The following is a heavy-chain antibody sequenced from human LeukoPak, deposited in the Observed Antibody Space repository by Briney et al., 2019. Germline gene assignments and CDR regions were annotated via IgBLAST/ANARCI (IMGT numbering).Heavy chain of an antibody. CDR1: GYTFTSYG. CDR2: ISAYNGNT. CDR3: ARGPNPLHFDWLPWYFDY. J-gene: IGHJ4*02. V-gene: IGHV1-18*01. Sequence: ASVKVSCKASGYTFTSYGITWVRQAPGQGLEWMGWISAYNGNTNYAQKFQGRVNMTTDTSTNTAYMDLRSLRSDDTAVYYCARGPNPLHFDWLPWYFDYWGQGTLVTVSS. D-gene: IGHD3-9*01.